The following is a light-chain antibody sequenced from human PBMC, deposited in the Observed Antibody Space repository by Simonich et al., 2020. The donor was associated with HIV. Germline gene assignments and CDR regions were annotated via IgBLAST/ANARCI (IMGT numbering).Light chain of an antibody. Sequence: QMTQSPSSLSASVGDRVTITCRASQSISSYLNWYQQKPGKAPKLLIYAASSLQSGVPSRFSGRGSGTDFTLTISSLQPEDFATYYCQQANSFPITFGQGTRLEIK. CDR3: QQANSFPIT. V-gene: IGKV1-39*01. CDR1: QSISSY. CDR2: AAS. J-gene: IGKJ5*01.